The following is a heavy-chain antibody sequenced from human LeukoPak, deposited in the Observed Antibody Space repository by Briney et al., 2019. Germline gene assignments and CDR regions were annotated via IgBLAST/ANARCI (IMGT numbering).Heavy chain of an antibody. J-gene: IGHJ5*02. D-gene: IGHD6-19*01. CDR3: ARRIAVASNWFDP. CDR2: IYYSGST. Sequence: SETLSLTCTVSGGSVSSGSYYWSWIRQPPGKGPEWIGYIYYSGSTNYNPSLKSRVTISVDTSKNQFSLKLSSVTAADTAVYYCARRIAVASNWFDPWGQGTLVTVSS. CDR1: GGSVSSGSYY. V-gene: IGHV4-61*01.